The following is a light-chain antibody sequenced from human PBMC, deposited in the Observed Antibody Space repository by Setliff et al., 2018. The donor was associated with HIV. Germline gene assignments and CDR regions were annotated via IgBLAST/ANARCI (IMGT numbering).Light chain of an antibody. V-gene: IGLV2-14*03. CDR2: DNT. CDR3: SSYTSSSTYV. Sequence: SALAQPASVSGSPGQSITISCTGTSSDIGGYNFVSRYQQYPGEAPKLIISDNTKRPSGVSDRFSASKSGNTASLTISGLRAEDEADYYCSSYTSSSTYVFGLGTKVTVL. CDR1: SSDIGGYNF. J-gene: IGLJ1*01.